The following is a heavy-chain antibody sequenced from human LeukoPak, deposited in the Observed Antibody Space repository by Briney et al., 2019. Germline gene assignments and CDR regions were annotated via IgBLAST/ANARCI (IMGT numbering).Heavy chain of an antibody. CDR2: INHSGST. CDR3: ARGRRYYYGSGSYYDY. V-gene: IGHV4-34*01. D-gene: IGHD3-10*01. Sequence: SETLSLTCAVYGGSFSGYYWSWIRQPPGKGLEWIGEINHSGSTNYNPSLKSRVTISVDTSKNQFSLKLSSVTAADTAVYYCARGRRYYYGSGSYYDYWGQGTLVTVSS. CDR1: GGSFSGYY. J-gene: IGHJ4*02.